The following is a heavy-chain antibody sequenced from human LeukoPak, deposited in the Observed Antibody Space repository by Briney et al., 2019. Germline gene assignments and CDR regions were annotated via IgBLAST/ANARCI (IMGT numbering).Heavy chain of an antibody. J-gene: IGHJ6*04. CDR3: AREYYDILTGWAGMDV. CDR1: GGSISSYY. V-gene: IGHV4-59*01. Sequence: SETLSLTCTASGGSISSYYWSWIRQPPGKGLEWIGYIYYSGSTNYNPSLKSRVTISVDTSKNQFSLKLSSVTAADTAVYYCAREYYDILTGWAGMDVWGKGTTVTVSS. D-gene: IGHD3-9*01. CDR2: IYYSGST.